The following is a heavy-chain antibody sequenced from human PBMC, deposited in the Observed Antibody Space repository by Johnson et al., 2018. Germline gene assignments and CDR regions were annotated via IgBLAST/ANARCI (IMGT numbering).Heavy chain of an antibody. J-gene: IGHJ1*01. D-gene: IGHD6-13*01. V-gene: IGHV3-30-3*01. Sequence: QVQLVESGGGVVQPGRSLRLSCAASGFTFSSYAMHWVRQAPGKGLEWVAVISYDGSNKYYADSVKGRFTISRDNSKNTLYLQMNSLRAEDTAVYYCAGEEGIAAAGLLQHWGQGTLVTVSS. CDR1: GFTFSSYA. CDR3: AGEEGIAAAGLLQH. CDR2: ISYDGSNK.